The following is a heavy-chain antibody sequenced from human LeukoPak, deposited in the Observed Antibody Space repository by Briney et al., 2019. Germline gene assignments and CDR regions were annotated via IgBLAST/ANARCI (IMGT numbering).Heavy chain of an antibody. CDR3: AKDPPHSSGPNSPCFEF. CDR1: GYTFTTYG. D-gene: IGHD6-19*01. V-gene: IGHV1-18*01. J-gene: IGHJ4*02. Sequence: VKVSCKASGYTFTTYGISWVRQAPRQGLEWMGWISAYNGYTNYAQKFQGRVTMTTDTSTSTAYMELRSLRSDDTAVYYCAKDPPHSSGPNSPCFEFWGQGTLVTVSS. CDR2: ISAYNGYT.